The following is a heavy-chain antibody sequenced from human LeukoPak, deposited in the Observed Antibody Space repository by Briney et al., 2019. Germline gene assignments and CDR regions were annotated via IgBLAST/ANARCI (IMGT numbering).Heavy chain of an antibody. V-gene: IGHV1-2*02. CDR1: GYTFTGYY. Sequence: ASVKVSCKTSGYTFTGYYIQWVRQAPGQGLEWMGWINPNSGGASYVQKFQGRVTMTGDTSISTAYMELSSLRSDDTAVYYCAGDSRNYYDSRGGGDEAFDIWGQGTMVTVSS. CDR2: INPNSGGA. J-gene: IGHJ3*02. D-gene: IGHD3-22*01. CDR3: AGDSRNYYDSRGGGDEAFDI.